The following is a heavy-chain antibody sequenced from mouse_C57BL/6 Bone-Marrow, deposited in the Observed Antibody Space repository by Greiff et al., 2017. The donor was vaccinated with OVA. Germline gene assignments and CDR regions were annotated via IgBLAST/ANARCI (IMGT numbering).Heavy chain of an antibody. J-gene: IGHJ4*01. Sequence: QVQLQQSGAELVMPGASVKLSCKASGYTFTSYWMHWVKQRPGQGLEWIGEIDPSDSYTNYNQKFKGKSTLTVDKSSSTAYMQLSSLTSEDSAVYYCGREGLGYAMDYWGQGTSVTVSS. V-gene: IGHV1-69*01. CDR2: IDPSDSYT. CDR3: GREGLGYAMDY. D-gene: IGHD2-13*01. CDR1: GYTFTSYW.